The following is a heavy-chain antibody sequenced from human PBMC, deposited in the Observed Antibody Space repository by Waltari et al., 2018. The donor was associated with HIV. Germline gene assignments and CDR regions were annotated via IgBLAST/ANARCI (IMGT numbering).Heavy chain of an antibody. CDR3: ARDRIAVTGSYYYGMDV. D-gene: IGHD6-19*01. CDR2: INPKSDGT. V-gene: IGHV1-2*02. Sequence: VQLVQSGAEVKKPGASVKVSCKASGYTFTGYYMHWVRQAPGQGLEWMGWINPKSDGTNYAQKFQGRVTMTRDTSTSTAYMELSRLRSDDTALYYCARDRIAVTGSYYYGMDVWGQGTTVTVSS. J-gene: IGHJ6*02. CDR1: GYTFTGYY.